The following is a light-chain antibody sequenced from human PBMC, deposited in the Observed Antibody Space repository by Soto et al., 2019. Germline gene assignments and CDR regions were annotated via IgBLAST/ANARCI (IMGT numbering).Light chain of an antibody. V-gene: IGKV3-20*01. J-gene: IGKJ5*01. Sequence: EIVLTQSPGTLSLSPGERATLSCRASQSVSSSYLAWYQQKPVQSPRLLIYGASDRATGIPDRFSGSGSGPDFTLTISRLEPGDFAVYYCQQYGGSPTFGQGPRLEMK. CDR2: GAS. CDR1: QSVSSSY. CDR3: QQYGGSPT.